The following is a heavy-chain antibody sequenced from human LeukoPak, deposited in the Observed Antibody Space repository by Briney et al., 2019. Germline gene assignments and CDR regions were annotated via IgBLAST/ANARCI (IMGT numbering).Heavy chain of an antibody. D-gene: IGHD3-9*01. V-gene: IGHV3-7*01. CDR1: GFTFSRYW. J-gene: IGHJ4*02. CDR3: ARVFSYYDILTGSYYFDY. CDR2: INQDGSEK. Sequence: GGSLRLSCAASGFTFSRYWMSWVRQAPGKGLEWVANINQDGSEKYYVDSVKGRFTISRDNAKNSLYLQMNSLRAEDTAVYYCARVFSYYDILTGSYYFDYWGQGTLVTVSS.